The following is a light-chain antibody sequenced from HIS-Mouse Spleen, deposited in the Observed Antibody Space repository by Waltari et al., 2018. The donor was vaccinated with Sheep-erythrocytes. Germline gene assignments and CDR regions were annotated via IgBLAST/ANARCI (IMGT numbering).Light chain of an antibody. CDR3: QQYDNLPLT. CDR2: DAS. J-gene: IGKJ4*01. V-gene: IGKV1-33*01. Sequence: DIQMTQSPYSLSASVGDRVTITCQASQGISNYLNWYQQKPGKAPKLLIYDASYLETGVPSRFSGSGSGTDFTFTIRSLQPEDTATYYCQQYDNLPLTFGGGTKVEIK. CDR1: QGISNY.